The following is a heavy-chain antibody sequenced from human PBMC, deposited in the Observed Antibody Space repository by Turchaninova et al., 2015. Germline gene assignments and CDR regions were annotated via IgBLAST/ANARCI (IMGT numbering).Heavy chain of an antibody. D-gene: IGHD3-3*01. V-gene: IGHV4-34*01. J-gene: IGHJ4*02. Sequence: QVQLQQWCAGLLKPSETLSLTCAVYGGSFSGFYWSWIRQPPGKGREWSGEINHSESTNYNPSLQSRVTISVDTSKNQFSLKLTSVTAADTAVYYCARGRGGLFTALPDYWGQGTLVTVSS. CDR3: ARGRGGLFTALPDY. CDR2: INHSEST. CDR1: GGSFSGFY.